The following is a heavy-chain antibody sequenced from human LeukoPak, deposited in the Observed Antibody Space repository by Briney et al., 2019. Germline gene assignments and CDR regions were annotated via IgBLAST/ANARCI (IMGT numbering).Heavy chain of an antibody. J-gene: IGHJ1*01. CDR2: IWYDGSNK. V-gene: IGHV3-33*01. CDR3: ARDHNDFWSGYSPHTEYFQH. CDR1: GFTFSNYG. Sequence: HPGRSLRLSCAASGFTFSNYGMHWVRQAPGKGLEWVAVIWYDGSNKYYADFAKGRFTISRDNSKNTLYLQMNSLRAEDTAVYYCARDHNDFWSGYSPHTEYFQHWGQGTLVTVSS. D-gene: IGHD3-3*01.